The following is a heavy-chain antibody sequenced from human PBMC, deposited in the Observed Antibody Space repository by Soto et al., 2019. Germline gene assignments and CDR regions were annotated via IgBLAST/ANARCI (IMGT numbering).Heavy chain of an antibody. Sequence: EKQVVESGGGLVQRGESLRLSCVASGFTFGTSWMTWVRQAQGKGLEWVARINSDGSSARYADSVKGRFTISRDNAKNTFYLQMSSLRGDDTALYYCARLGVWSGAYYYMDVWGAGTMVTVSS. CDR1: GFTFGTSW. V-gene: IGHV3-74*01. CDR2: INSDGSSA. J-gene: IGHJ6*03. D-gene: IGHD3-3*01. CDR3: ARLGVWSGAYYYMDV.